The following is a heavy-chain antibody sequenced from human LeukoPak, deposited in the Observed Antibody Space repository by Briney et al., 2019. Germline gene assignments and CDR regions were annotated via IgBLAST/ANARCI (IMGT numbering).Heavy chain of an antibody. J-gene: IGHJ4*02. Sequence: PSGTLSLTCAVYGGSFSGYYWSWIRQPPGKGLEWIGEINHSGSTNYNPSLKSRVAISVDTSKNQFSLKLSSVTAADTAVYYCARGKGYFDYWGQGTLVTVSS. V-gene: IGHV4-34*01. CDR3: ARGKGYFDY. CDR2: INHSGST. CDR1: GGSFSGYY.